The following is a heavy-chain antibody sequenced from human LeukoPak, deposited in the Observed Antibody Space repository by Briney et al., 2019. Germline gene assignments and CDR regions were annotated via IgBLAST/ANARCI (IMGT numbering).Heavy chain of an antibody. D-gene: IGHD3-22*01. Sequence: SQTLSLTCAVSGGSISSGGYSWIWIRQPPGKGLEWIGYIYQSGSTYYNPSLKSRVTISVDRSKNQFSLKLGSVTAADTAVYYCARAAGSGYPDAFDIWGQGTMVTVSS. CDR2: IYQSGST. V-gene: IGHV4-30-2*01. CDR3: ARAAGSGYPDAFDI. CDR1: GGSISSGGYS. J-gene: IGHJ3*02.